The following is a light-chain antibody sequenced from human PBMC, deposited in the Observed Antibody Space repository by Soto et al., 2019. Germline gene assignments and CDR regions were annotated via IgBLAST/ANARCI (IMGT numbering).Light chain of an antibody. Sequence: DIVLTQFPGTLSLSPGETATLSCRASQTLASNFLVWYQQKPGQAPRLLISSTSRRATGIPDRFSGSGSGTVFTLTISRLDPEDFAVYYCHQSGSSPLTFGPGTKVDVK. CDR1: QTLASNF. CDR2: STS. V-gene: IGKV3-20*01. J-gene: IGKJ3*01. CDR3: HQSGSSPLT.